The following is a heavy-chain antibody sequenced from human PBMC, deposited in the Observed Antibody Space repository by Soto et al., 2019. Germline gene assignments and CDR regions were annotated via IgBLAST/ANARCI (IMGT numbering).Heavy chain of an antibody. Sequence: QVHLVQSGTEVRKPGSSVTVSCKVSGGTFSTYTISWVRQAPGQGLQWMGGITPILRETTYAQNFQGRDFIAADLSATTAYMQLSDLAPEDTAMYYCGRVPRYSFPTSDSLDQWGQGTRVTVSS. D-gene: IGHD5-18*01. CDR1: GGTFSTYT. J-gene: IGHJ4*02. CDR3: GRVPRYSFPTSDSLDQ. V-gene: IGHV1-69*01. CDR2: ITPILRET.